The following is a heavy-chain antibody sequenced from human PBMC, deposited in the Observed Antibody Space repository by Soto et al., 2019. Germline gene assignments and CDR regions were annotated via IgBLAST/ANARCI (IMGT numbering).Heavy chain of an antibody. CDR1: DGSISGRSW. CDR3: AGARTYGEGFGCYYGMDV. J-gene: IGHJ6*02. V-gene: IGHV4-4*02. Sequence: QVQLQESGPGLVKPSGTLSLTCVVSDGSISGRSWWRWVRQPQVKGLEWIGEMLHTGSTSYNPSLKSRVNISGDRSKTQFSLKLTSVTAADTAVYYCAGARTYGEGFGCYYGMDVWGRGTTVTVSS. CDR2: MLHTGST. D-gene: IGHD3-10*01.